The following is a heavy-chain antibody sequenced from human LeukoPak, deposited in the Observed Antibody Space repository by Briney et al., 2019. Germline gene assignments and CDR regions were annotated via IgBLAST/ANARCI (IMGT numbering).Heavy chain of an antibody. CDR1: GYTFTGYY. CDR2: INPNSGGT. J-gene: IGHJ6*02. V-gene: IGHV1-2*06. D-gene: IGHD5-18*01. Sequence: ASVKVSCKASGYTFTGYYMHWVRQAPGQGLEWMGRINPNSGGTNYAQKFQGRVTMTRDTSISTAYKELSRLRSDDTAVYYCARDAQLWSGDYYYGMDVWGQGTTVTVSS. CDR3: ARDAQLWSGDYYYGMDV.